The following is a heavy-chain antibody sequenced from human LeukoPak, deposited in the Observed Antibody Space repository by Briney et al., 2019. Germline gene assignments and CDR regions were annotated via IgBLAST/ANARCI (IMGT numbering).Heavy chain of an antibody. Sequence: GGSLRLSCAASGFTFNTYTMNWVRQAPGKGLEWVSSISSSSSYIYYADSVKGRFTISRDNAKNSLYLQMNSLRAEDTAVYYCARARGSGEYGMDVWGQGTTVTVSS. CDR3: ARARGSGEYGMDV. V-gene: IGHV3-21*01. D-gene: IGHD5-12*01. J-gene: IGHJ6*02. CDR1: GFTFNTYT. CDR2: ISSSSSYI.